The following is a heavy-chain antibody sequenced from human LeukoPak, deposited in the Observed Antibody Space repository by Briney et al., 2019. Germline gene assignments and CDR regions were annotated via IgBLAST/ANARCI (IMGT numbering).Heavy chain of an antibody. V-gene: IGHV1-69*04. CDR2: IIPILGIA. CDR3: ARGDSWSGSYGMDV. Sequence: SVKVSCKASGGTFSSYAISWVRQAPGQGLEWMGRIIPILGIANYAQKFQGRVTITADKSTSTAYMELSSLRSEDTAVYYCARGDSWSGSYGMDVWGQGTTVTVSS. CDR1: GGTFSSYA. J-gene: IGHJ6*02. D-gene: IGHD3-3*01.